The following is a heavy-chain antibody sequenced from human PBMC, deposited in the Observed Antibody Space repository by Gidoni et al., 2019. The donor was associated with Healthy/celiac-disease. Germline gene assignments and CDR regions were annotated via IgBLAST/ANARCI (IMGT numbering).Heavy chain of an antibody. Sequence: QVQLVESGGGVVQPGRSLRLSCAAHGFTLSSYGMHWVRQAPGKGLEWVSVIWYDGSNKDYADSVKGRFTISRDNSKNTLYLQMNSLRAEDTAVYYCARDPNYDCHPGGMDVWGQGTTVTVSS. D-gene: IGHD3-3*01. CDR1: GFTLSSYG. CDR2: IWYDGSNK. J-gene: IGHJ6*02. V-gene: IGHV3-33*01. CDR3: ARDPNYDCHPGGMDV.